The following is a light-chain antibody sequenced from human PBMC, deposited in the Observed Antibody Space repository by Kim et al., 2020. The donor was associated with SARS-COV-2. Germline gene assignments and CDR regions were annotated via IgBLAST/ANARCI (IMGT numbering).Light chain of an antibody. J-gene: IGKJ1*01. Sequence: EIVMTQSPATLSVSPGERATLSCRASQRLNSNLAWYQQKPGQAPRLLIYAASTRATGIPARFSGSGTATEFTLTISSLRSEDFAVYYCHQYNDWPTFGQGTKVDIK. CDR3: HQYNDWPT. CDR1: QRLNSN. V-gene: IGKV3-15*01. CDR2: AAS.